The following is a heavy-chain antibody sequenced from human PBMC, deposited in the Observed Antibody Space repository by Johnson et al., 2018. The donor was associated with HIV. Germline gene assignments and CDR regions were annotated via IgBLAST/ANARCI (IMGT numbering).Heavy chain of an antibody. J-gene: IGHJ3*02. CDR2: ITSSGSSV. CDR1: GFIFSKYN. D-gene: IGHD6-13*01. Sequence: QVQLVESGGDLVKPGGSLRLSCEVSGFIFSKYNMAWIRQAPGKGLECLSYITSSGSSVYYTDSVKGRFTISRDNSKNTLYLQMNSLRAEDTAGYYCARDHDGQQLGFAFDIWGQGTMVTVSS. CDR3: ARDHDGQQLGFAFDI. V-gene: IGHV3-11*04.